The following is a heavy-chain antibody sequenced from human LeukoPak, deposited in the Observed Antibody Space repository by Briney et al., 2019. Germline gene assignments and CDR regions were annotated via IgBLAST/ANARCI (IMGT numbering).Heavy chain of an antibody. CDR3: AKRGIVIRAVIIIGFHKEAYYFDY. J-gene: IGHJ4*02. CDR2: IRTGVRKA. D-gene: IGHD3-10*01. Sequence: GQSLRPSCVLSSTTLSNIGMGCVRPPAGDLRGWVTGIRTGVRKAHHTDSVKGRFIISRDTSKNTVYLQMTSLRVEDTAVYFCAKRGIVIRAVIIIGFHKEAYYFDYWGQGILVTVSS. V-gene: IGHV3-23*01. CDR1: STTLSNIG.